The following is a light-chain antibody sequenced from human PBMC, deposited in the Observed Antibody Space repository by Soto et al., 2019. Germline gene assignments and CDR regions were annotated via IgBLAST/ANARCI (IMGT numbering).Light chain of an antibody. V-gene: IGKV3-15*01. CDR1: QSVSSN. Sequence: EIVMTQSPATLSVSPGERATLSCRASQSVSSNLAWYQQKPGQAPRLLIYGASTRATGIPARFSGSRSGTEFTLTICSLQSEDFAVYYCQQYSNWPPYTFGQGTKLEIK. CDR3: QQYSNWPPYT. CDR2: GAS. J-gene: IGKJ2*01.